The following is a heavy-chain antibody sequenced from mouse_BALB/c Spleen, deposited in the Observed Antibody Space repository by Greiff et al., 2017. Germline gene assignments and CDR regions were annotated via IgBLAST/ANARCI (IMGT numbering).Heavy chain of an antibody. CDR3: ARPSTMITTWFAY. V-gene: IGHV5-12-2*01. J-gene: IGHJ3*01. CDR1: GFTFSSYT. CDR2: ISNGGGST. D-gene: IGHD2-4*01. Sequence: EVKLMESGGGLVQPGGSLKLSCAASGFTFSSYTMSWVRQTPEKRLEWVAYISNGGGSTYYPDTVKGRFTISRDNAKNTLYLQMSSLKSEDTAMYYCARPSTMITTWFAYWGQGTLVTVSA.